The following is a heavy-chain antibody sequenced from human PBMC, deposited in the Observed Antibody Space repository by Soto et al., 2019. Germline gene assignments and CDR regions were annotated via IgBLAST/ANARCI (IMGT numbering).Heavy chain of an antibody. CDR2: IKSKTDGGTT. CDR3: TTDGHYYDILTGYSFNDY. Sequence: AGGSLRLSCAASGFTFSNAWMSWVRQAPGKGLEWVGRIKSKTDGGTTDYAAPVKGRFTISRDDSKNTLYLQMNSLKTEDTAVYYCTTDGHYYDILTGYSFNDYWGQGTLVTVSS. CDR1: GFTFSNAW. D-gene: IGHD3-9*01. V-gene: IGHV3-15*01. J-gene: IGHJ4*02.